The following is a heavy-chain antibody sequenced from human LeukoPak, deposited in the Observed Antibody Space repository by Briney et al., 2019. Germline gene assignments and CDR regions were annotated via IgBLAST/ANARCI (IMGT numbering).Heavy chain of an antibody. D-gene: IGHD3-22*01. J-gene: IGHJ4*02. Sequence: PGGSLRLSCVASGFTFSSYAIHWVRQAPGKGLEWVAAISHDGSNKFYADSVEGRFTISRDNSKNTLYLQMNSLRTEDTAVYYCARGLAYNYDTSAYFLDYWGQGTLVTVSS. CDR1: GFTFSSYA. CDR2: ISHDGSNK. V-gene: IGHV3-30*04. CDR3: ARGLAYNYDTSAYFLDY.